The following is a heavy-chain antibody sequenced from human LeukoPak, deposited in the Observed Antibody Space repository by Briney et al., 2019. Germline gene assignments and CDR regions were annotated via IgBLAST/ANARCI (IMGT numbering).Heavy chain of an antibody. CDR1: GFTVSSNY. J-gene: IGHJ3*02. Sequence: GGSLRLSCAASGFTVSSNYMSWVRQAPGKGLEWVSVIYSGGSTYYADSVKGRFTISTDNSKNTMYLQMNSLRAEDTAVYYCARGGRYCDWLLVGAFDIWGQGTMVTVSS. V-gene: IGHV3-53*01. D-gene: IGHD3-9*01. CDR3: ARGGRYCDWLLVGAFDI. CDR2: IYSGGST.